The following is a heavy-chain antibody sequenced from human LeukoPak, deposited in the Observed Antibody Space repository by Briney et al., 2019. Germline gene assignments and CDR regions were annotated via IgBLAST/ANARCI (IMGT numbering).Heavy chain of an antibody. V-gene: IGHV3-30*04. J-gene: IGHJ4*01. D-gene: IGHD2-8*02. CDR3: ARATPPGLFFDY. CDR1: GFTFSTCA. Sequence: PGGSLRLSCAASGFTFSTCAMHWVHQAPGKGLEWVAVILYDGTTKYYADSVQGRFTISTDSSNNTLSLEMTSLRPEDTAIYYCARATPPGLFFDYWGQGSLVIVSS. CDR2: ILYDGTTK.